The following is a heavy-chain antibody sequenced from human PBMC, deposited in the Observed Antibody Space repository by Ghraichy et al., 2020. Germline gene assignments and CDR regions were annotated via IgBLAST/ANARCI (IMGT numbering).Heavy chain of an antibody. J-gene: IGHJ6*02. CDR3: ARVRLELRGGYYYYYGMDV. CDR1: GGSISSYY. Sequence: SETLSLTCTVSGGSISSYYWSWIRQPPGKGLEWIGYIYYSGSTNYNPSLKSRVTISVDTSKNQFSLKLSSVTTADTAVYYCARVRLELRGGYYYYYGMDVWGQGTTVTVSS. D-gene: IGHD1-7*01. CDR2: IYYSGST. V-gene: IGHV4-59*01.